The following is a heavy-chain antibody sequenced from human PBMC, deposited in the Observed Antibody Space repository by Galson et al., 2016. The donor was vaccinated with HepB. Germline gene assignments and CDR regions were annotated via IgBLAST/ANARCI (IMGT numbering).Heavy chain of an antibody. J-gene: IGHJ6*02. CDR1: GFPFSTYC. D-gene: IGHD6-19*01. V-gene: IGHV3-7*01. CDR3: ARAYHRIISGRWGSGWDKNSYSGRWGSGWDKNSYSHALDV. Sequence: SLRLSCAASGFPFSTYCMTWVRQAPGKGLEWVAKIKEDGSEKYYVDSVKGRFTISRDNAKNSLYLQMNTLRAEDTALYYCARAYHRIISGRWGSGWDKNSYSGRWGSGWDKNSYSHALDVWGQGTTVTVSS. CDR2: IKEDGSEK.